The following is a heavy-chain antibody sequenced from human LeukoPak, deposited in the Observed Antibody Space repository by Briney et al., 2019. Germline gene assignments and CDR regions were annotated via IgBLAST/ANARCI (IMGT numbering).Heavy chain of an antibody. CDR1: GYTFTSYY. V-gene: IGHV1-46*01. J-gene: IGHJ6*03. CDR2: INPSGGRT. Sequence: ASVKVSCKASGYTFTSYYIYWMRQAHGHGLDWMGIINPSGGRTNYAHKFQGRVTMTRDMSTSTVYMELSSLRSEDTAVYYCATDLGCHRPPCYYMDVWGKGTTVTVSS. D-gene: IGHD7-27*01. CDR3: ATDLGCHRPPCYYMDV.